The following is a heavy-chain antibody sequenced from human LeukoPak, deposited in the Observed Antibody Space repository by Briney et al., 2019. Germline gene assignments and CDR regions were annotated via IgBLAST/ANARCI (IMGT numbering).Heavy chain of an antibody. J-gene: IGHJ6*02. CDR3: ARDSESHMVWSYYGMDV. D-gene: IGHD3-3*01. CDR1: GYAFTSYN. Sequence: ASVKVSCKASGYAFTSYNIHWVRQAPGQRPEWMGWINAGNGNTKYSQKFQGRVTITRDTSASIAHMEMSSLRSEDAAVYYCARDSESHMVWSYYGMDVWGQGTSVTVSS. CDR2: INAGNGNT. V-gene: IGHV1-3*01.